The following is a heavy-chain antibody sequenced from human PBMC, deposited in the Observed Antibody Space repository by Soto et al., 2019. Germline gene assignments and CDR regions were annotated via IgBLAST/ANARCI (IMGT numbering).Heavy chain of an antibody. D-gene: IGHD3-10*01. Sequence: SETLSLTCTVSGCSISSSSYYWGWIRQPPGKGLEWIGSIYYSGSTYYNPSLKSRVTISVDTSKNQFSLKLSSVTAADTAVYYCARQSGEGDAFDIWGQGTMVT. CDR3: ARQSGEGDAFDI. J-gene: IGHJ3*02. CDR2: IYYSGST. CDR1: GCSISSSSYY. V-gene: IGHV4-39*01.